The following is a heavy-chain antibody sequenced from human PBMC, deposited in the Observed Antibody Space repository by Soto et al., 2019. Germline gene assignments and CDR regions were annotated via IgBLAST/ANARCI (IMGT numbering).Heavy chain of an antibody. J-gene: IGHJ6*02. CDR2: INAGNGNT. CDR3: ARDRVMVYAIQTYYYGMDV. V-gene: IGHV1-3*01. D-gene: IGHD2-8*01. CDR1: GYTFTCYA. Sequence: ASVKVSCKASGYTFTCYAMHWVRQAPGQRLEWMGWINAGNGNTKYSQKFQGRVTITRDTSASTAYMELSSLRSEDTAVYYCARDRVMVYAIQTYYYGMDVWGQGTTATVS.